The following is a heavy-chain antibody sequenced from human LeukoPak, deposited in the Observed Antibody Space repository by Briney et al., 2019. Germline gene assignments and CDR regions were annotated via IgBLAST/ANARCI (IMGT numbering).Heavy chain of an antibody. J-gene: IGHJ3*02. D-gene: IGHD2-2*01. Sequence: SQTLSLSCTVSGGSISSGGYYWSLIRQHPGKGLEWLGYIYYSGSTYYNPSLKSRVTISVDTSKNQFSLKLSSVTAADTAVYYCARGALLVVPAAMPAAFDIWGQGTMVTVSS. CDR3: ARGALLVVPAAMPAAFDI. CDR2: IYYSGST. CDR1: GGSISSGGYY. V-gene: IGHV4-31*03.